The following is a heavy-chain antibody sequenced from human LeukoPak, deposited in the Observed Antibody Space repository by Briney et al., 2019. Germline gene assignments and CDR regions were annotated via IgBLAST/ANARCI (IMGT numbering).Heavy chain of an antibody. CDR2: IYYSGST. J-gene: IGHJ4*02. D-gene: IGHD6-6*01. V-gene: IGHV4-39*01. CDR1: GGSISSSSYY. CDR3: ARRGLEIFDY. Sequence: KPSETLSLTCTVSGGSISSSSYYWGWIRQPPGKGLEWIGSIYYSGSTYYNPSLKSRVTISVDTSKNQFSLKLSSVTAADTAVYYCARRGLEIFDYWGQGTLVTASS.